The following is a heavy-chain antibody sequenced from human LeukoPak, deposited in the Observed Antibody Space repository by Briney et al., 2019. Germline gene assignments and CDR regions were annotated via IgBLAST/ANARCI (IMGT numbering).Heavy chain of an antibody. CDR3: ASTNLNHDLVSGYFDY. V-gene: IGHV3-30*03. CDR1: GFTFSNSG. D-gene: IGHD3-3*01. J-gene: IGHJ4*02. Sequence: GRSLRLSCTASGFTFSNSGMHWVRQAPGKGLEWVAVLSNDAINKYYADSVEGRFTISRDNSKNTLYLQMNSLRAEDTAVCYCASTNLNHDLVSGYFDYWGLGTLVTVSS. CDR2: LSNDAINK.